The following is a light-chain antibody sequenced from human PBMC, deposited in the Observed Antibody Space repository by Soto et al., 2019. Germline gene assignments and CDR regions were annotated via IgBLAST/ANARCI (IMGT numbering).Light chain of an antibody. CDR3: MQASQLRT. CDR2: RIS. Sequence: IVLTQTPLSSPVTLGQPASFSCRSSESLRHKDGNTYLSWLHQRPGQPPGLLIYRISERLSGVPDRFSGSGAGTNFTLKISRVEAEDIGIFYCMQASQLRTFGQGTRVDIK. V-gene: IGKV2-24*01. CDR1: ESLRHKDGNTY. J-gene: IGKJ1*01.